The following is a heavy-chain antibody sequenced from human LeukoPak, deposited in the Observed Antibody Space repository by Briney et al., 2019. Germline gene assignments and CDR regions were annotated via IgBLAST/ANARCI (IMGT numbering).Heavy chain of an antibody. J-gene: IGHJ4*02. CDR1: GFTFSSYG. CDR2: IWYDGSNK. Sequence: GGSLRLSCAASGFTFSSYGMHWVRQAPGKGLEWVAVIWYDGSNKYYADSVKGRFTISRDNSKNTLYLQMNSLRAEDTAVYYCARDALTGIAVAGTGPFDYRGQGTLVTVSS. CDR3: ARDALTGIAVAGTGPFDY. D-gene: IGHD6-19*01. V-gene: IGHV3-33*01.